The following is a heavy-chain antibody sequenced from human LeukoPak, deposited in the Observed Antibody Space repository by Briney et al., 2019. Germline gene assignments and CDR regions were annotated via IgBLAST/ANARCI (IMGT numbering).Heavy chain of an antibody. CDR2: IYYSGST. V-gene: IGHV4-59*01. CDR3: ARVGGYGDYGSWFDP. J-gene: IGHJ5*02. Sequence: LRLSCAASGFTFSDYYMSWIRQPPGKGLEWIGYIYYSGSTNYNPSLKSRVTISVDTSKNQFSLKLSSVTAADTAVYYCARVGGYGDYGSWFDPWGQGTLVTVSS. D-gene: IGHD4-17*01. CDR1: GFTFSDYY.